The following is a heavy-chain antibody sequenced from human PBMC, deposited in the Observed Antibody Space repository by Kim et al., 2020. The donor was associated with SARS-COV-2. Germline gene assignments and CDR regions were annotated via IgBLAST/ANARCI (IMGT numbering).Heavy chain of an antibody. D-gene: IGHD5-12*01. Sequence: ASVKVSCKASGYTFTNYDINWVRQAPGQALEWMGWMKPNSGNAGYGQKFQGRVTMTRDTSISTAYMELNSLTSEDTAVYYCARGRGPMVATHVDYFLHWGQASPVSVPS. CDR1: GYTFTNYD. V-gene: IGHV1-8*01. CDR3: ARGRGPMVATHVDYFLH. J-gene: IGHJ1*01. CDR2: MKPNSGNA.